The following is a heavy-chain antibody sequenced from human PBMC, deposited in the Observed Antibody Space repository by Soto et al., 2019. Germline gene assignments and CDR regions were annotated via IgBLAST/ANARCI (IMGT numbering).Heavy chain of an antibody. D-gene: IGHD5-18*01. V-gene: IGHV4-4*03. CDR1: GGSISSSNW. J-gene: IGHJ4*02. Sequence: PEAPSLPCAVSGGSISSSNWWSWVRQPPGKGLEWIGEIYHSGSTNYNPSLKSRVTISVDKSKNQFSLKLSSVTAADTAVYYCASRYGYNYPADGFDYSGQGTLVIVSS. CDR3: ASRYGYNYPADGFDY. CDR2: IYHSGST.